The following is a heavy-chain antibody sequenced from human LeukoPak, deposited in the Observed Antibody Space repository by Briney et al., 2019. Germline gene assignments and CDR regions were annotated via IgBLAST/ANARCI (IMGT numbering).Heavy chain of an antibody. CDR3: APDSSGQPQKGY. CDR1: GYSFIGYS. J-gene: IGHJ4*02. Sequence: ASVKVSCKASGYSFIGYSISWVRQAPGHGLEWMGWITPYNGNTNYVQNFQGRVTMTTDTSTSIAYMELSSLRSEDTTVYYCAPDSSGQPQKGYWGQGTLVTVSS. V-gene: IGHV1-18*01. CDR2: ITPYNGNT. D-gene: IGHD3-22*01.